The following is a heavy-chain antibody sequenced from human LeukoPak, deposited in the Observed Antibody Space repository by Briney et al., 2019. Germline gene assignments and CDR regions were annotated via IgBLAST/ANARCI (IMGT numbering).Heavy chain of an antibody. CDR3: ARRVVVVALGAFDI. Sequence: SETLSLTCAVSNDSISSGGYSWSWIRQPPGKGLEWIGFIYRSGNTYYTPSLKSRVTTSVDRSKNQLSLKLYSVTAADTAVYYCARRVVVVALGAFDIWGQGTMVTVSS. CDR1: NDSISSGGYS. J-gene: IGHJ3*02. CDR2: IYRSGNT. V-gene: IGHV4-30-2*01. D-gene: IGHD2-15*01.